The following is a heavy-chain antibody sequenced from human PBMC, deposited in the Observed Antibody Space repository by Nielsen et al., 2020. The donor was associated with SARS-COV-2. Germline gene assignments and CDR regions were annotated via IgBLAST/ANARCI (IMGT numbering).Heavy chain of an antibody. CDR2: ISSSSSYI. J-gene: IGHJ4*02. CDR3: ARDLRGSYYAFDY. Sequence: GESLKISCAASGFTFSSYSMNWARQAPGKGLEWVSSISSSSSYIYYADSVKGRFTISRDNAKNSLYLQMNSLRAEDTAVYYCARDLRGSYYAFDYWGQGTLVTVSS. D-gene: IGHD1-26*01. V-gene: IGHV3-21*01. CDR1: GFTFSSYS.